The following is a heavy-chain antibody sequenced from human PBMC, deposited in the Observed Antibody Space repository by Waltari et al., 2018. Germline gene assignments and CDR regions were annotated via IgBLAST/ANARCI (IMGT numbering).Heavy chain of an antibody. D-gene: IGHD2-2*02. Sequence: QVQLQQWGAGLLKPSETLSLTCAVYGGSFSGYYWSWIRQPPGKGLEWIGEINHSGSTHYNPSLKSRVTISVDTSKNQFSLKLSSVTAADTAVYYCARRRVRYCSSTSCHRRGMEYWYFDLWGRGTLVTVSS. CDR3: ARRRVRYCSSTSCHRRGMEYWYFDL. CDR2: INHSGST. V-gene: IGHV4-34*01. CDR1: GGSFSGYY. J-gene: IGHJ2*01.